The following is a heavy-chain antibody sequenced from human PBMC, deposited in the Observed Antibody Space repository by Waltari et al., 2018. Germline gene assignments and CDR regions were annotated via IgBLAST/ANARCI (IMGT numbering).Heavy chain of an antibody. V-gene: IGHV3-23*01. CDR1: GFTFISYA. D-gene: IGHD6-13*01. CDR2: ISGSDDST. Sequence: EVQLLESGGGLVQPGGSLRLSCAVSGFTFISYAMSWVRQAPGKGLEWVSAISGSDDSTYYADSVKGRFTISRDNSKNTLYLQMNSLRVEDTAVYYCAKNRGSIWYSEAYFDYWGQGTLVTVAS. CDR3: AKNRGSIWYSEAYFDY. J-gene: IGHJ4*02.